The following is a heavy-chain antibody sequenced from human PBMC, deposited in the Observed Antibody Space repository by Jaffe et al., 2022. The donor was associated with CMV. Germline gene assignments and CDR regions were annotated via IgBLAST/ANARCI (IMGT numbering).Heavy chain of an antibody. CDR2: IYYSGST. CDR1: GGSISSYY. J-gene: IGHJ2*01. CDR3: ARARGVHYYDSSGYSRNYWYFDL. V-gene: IGHV4-59*01. D-gene: IGHD3-22*01. Sequence: QVQLQESGPGLVKPSETLSLTCTVSGGSISSYYWSWIRQPPGKGLEWIGYIYYSGSTNYNPSLKSRVTISVDTSKNQFSLKLSSVTAADTAVYYCARARGVHYYDSSGYSRNYWYFDLWGRGTLVTVSS.